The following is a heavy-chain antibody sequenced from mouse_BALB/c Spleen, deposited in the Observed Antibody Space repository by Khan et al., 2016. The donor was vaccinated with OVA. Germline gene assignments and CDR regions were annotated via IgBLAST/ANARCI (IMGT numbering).Heavy chain of an antibody. D-gene: IGHD2-13*01. J-gene: IGHJ3*01. Sequence: EVELVESGGGLVKPGGSLKLSCAASGFTFSTYAMSWVRQTPEKRLEWVATISSDGDYTYYPDNVTGRFTISRDNAKNTLYLQMSSLRSEDTAIYFCARDYWFAYWGQGTLVTVSA. CDR1: GFTFSTYA. CDR2: ISSDGDYT. CDR3: ARDYWFAY. V-gene: IGHV5-9-3*01.